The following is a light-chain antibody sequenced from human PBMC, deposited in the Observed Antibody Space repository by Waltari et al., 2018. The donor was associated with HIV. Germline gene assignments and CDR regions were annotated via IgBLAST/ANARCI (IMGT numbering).Light chain of an antibody. V-gene: IGKV4-1*01. CDR2: WAS. Sequence: DIVMTQSPDSLAVSLGERATINCKSSQNILYSSNNKNYLAWYQQKPGQPPKLLIYWASARESGVPGRFSGRGSGTDFTLTISSLQAEDVAVYYCQQYYSIPYTFGQGTKLEIK. CDR3: QQYYSIPYT. J-gene: IGKJ2*01. CDR1: QNILYSSNNKNY.